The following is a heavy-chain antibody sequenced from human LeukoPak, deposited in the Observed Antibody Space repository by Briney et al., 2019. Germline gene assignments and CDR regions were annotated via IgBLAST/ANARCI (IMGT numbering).Heavy chain of an antibody. D-gene: IGHD7-27*01. CDR3: ARHRPWGPFDV. Sequence: SETLSLTCTVSGDSISGSTYYWAWIRQPPGKGVEWIVSLHYSGNTFYSPSLKSRVTMSVYTSKNLFSLKLNSVTAADTALYFCARHRPWGPFDVWGQGIMVTVSS. V-gene: IGHV4-39*01. CDR1: GDSISGSTYY. CDR2: LHYSGNT. J-gene: IGHJ3*01.